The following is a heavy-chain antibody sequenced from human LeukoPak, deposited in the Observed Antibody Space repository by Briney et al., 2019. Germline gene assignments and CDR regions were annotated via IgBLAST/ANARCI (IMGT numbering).Heavy chain of an antibody. CDR1: GFTFSSYS. CDR2: ISSSSSYI. J-gene: IGHJ5*02. V-gene: IGHV3-21*01. D-gene: IGHD6-19*01. CDR3: ARDPGQWLVQGLDP. Sequence: GGLVKPGGSLRLSCAASGFTFSSYSMNWVRQAPGKGLEWVSSISSSSSYIYYADSVKGRFTISRDNAKNSLYLQMNSLRAEDTAVYYCARDPGQWLVQGLDPWGQGTLVTVSS.